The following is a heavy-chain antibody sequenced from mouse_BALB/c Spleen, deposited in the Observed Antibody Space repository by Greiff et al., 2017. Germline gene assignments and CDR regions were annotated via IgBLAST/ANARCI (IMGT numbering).Heavy chain of an antibody. D-gene: IGHD3-2*01. CDR2: INPGSGGT. J-gene: IGHJ3*01. Sequence: VKVVESGAELVRPGTSVKVSCKASGYAFTNYLIEWVKQRPGQGLEWIGVINPGSGGTNYNEKFKGKATLTADKSSSTAYMQLSSLTSDDSAVYFCARRGQLGAWFAYWGQGTLVTVSA. CDR3: ARRGQLGAWFAY. CDR1: GYAFTNYL. V-gene: IGHV1-54*01.